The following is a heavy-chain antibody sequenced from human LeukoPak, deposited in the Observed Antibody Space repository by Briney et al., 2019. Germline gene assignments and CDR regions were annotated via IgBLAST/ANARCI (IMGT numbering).Heavy chain of an antibody. CDR2: IIPIFGTA. D-gene: IGHD3-10*01. Sequence: ASVKVSCKASGGTFSSYAISWVRQAPGQGLEWMGGIIPIFGTANYAQKFQGRVTITADESTSTAYMELSSLRSEDTAVYYCAVEGWFGELLSRQFDYWGQGTLVTVSS. J-gene: IGHJ4*02. V-gene: IGHV1-69*13. CDR1: GGTFSSYA. CDR3: AVEGWFGELLSRQFDY.